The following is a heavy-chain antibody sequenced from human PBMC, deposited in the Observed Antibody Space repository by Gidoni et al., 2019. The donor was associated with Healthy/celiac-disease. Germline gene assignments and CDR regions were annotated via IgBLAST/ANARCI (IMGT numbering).Heavy chain of an antibody. CDR1: GGSFSGYY. J-gene: IGHJ6*02. V-gene: IGHV4-34*01. CDR3: ARVRGPTVTPYYYYGMDV. CDR2: INHSGST. D-gene: IGHD4-4*01. Sequence: QVQLQQWGAGLLKPSETLSLTCAVYGGSFSGYYWRWIRQPPGKGLEWIGEINHSGSTNYNPSLKSRVTISVDTSKNQFSLKLSSVTAADTAVYYCARVRGPTVTPYYYYGMDVWGQGTTVTVSS.